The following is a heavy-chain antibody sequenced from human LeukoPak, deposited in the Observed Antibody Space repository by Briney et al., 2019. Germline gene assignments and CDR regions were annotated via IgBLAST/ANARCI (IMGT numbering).Heavy chain of an antibody. CDR1: GFTFSSYA. J-gene: IGHJ6*03. CDR2: ISSNGGST. D-gene: IGHD6-19*01. V-gene: IGHV3-64*01. Sequence: GGSLRLSCAASGFTFSSYAMHWVRQAPGKGLEYVSAISSNGGSTYYANSVKGRFTISRDNSKNTLYLQMGSLRAEDMAVYYCARDPYSGGYGAYYYYMDVWGKGTTVTVSS. CDR3: ARDPYSGGYGAYYYYMDV.